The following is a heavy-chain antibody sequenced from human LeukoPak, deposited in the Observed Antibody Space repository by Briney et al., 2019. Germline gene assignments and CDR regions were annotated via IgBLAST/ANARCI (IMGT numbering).Heavy chain of an antibody. CDR1: GFTFSSYW. J-gene: IGHJ4*02. Sequence: PGGSLRLSCAASGFTFSSYWMHWVRQAPGKGLVWVSRINSDGSGTSYADSVKGRFTISRDNAKNTLYLQMNSLRAEDTAVYYCASVRSWYCSGGSCYLDYWGQGTLVTVSS. V-gene: IGHV3-74*01. CDR3: ASVRSWYCSGGSCYLDY. CDR2: INSDGSGT. D-gene: IGHD2-15*01.